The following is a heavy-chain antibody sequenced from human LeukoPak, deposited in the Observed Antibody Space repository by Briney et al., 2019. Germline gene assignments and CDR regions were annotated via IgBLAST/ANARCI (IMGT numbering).Heavy chain of an antibody. CDR3: TRDQVVDSGSFWGAFDI. J-gene: IGHJ3*02. V-gene: IGHV3-7*01. CDR2: IKRDGSEK. CDR1: GFTFSSYW. D-gene: IGHD1-26*01. Sequence: PGGSLRLSCAASGFTFSSYWMSWVRQAPGKGLEWVANIKRDGSEKYYVDSVKGRFTISRDNAKNSLYLQMDSLRAEDTAVYYCTRDQVVDSGSFWGAFDIWGQGTMVTVSS.